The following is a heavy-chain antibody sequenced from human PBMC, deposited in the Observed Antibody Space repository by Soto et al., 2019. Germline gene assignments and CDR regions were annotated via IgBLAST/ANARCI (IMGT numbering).Heavy chain of an antibody. V-gene: IGHV3-30*18. Sequence: GRSTRLSCAASGFTFSSYGMHWVRQAPSKGLEWVAVISYDGSNKYYADSVKGRFTISRDNSKNTLYLQMNSLRAEDMAVYYCAKDAPVRGLYVDYWGQGTLVTVSS. CDR3: AKDAPVRGLYVDY. D-gene: IGHD3-10*01. CDR1: GFTFSSYG. J-gene: IGHJ4*02. CDR2: ISYDGSNK.